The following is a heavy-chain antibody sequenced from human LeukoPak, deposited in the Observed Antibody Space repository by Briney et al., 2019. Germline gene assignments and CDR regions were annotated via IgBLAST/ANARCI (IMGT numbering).Heavy chain of an antibody. CDR1: GFTFSSYG. V-gene: IGHV3-33*01. D-gene: IGHD3-9*01. CDR2: IWYDGSNK. J-gene: IGHJ4*02. Sequence: GGSLRLSCAASGFTFSSYGMHWVRQAPGKGLEWVAVIWYDGSNKYYADSVKGRFTISRDNSKNTLYLQMNSLRAEDTAVYYCARGQRLGSGYYEYYFDYWGQGTLVTVSS. CDR3: ARGQRLGSGYYEYYFDY.